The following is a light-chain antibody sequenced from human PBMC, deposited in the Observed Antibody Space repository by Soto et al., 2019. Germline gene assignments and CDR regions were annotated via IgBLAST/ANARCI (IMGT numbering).Light chain of an antibody. Sequence: EIVLTQSPATLCLSPGERATLSCRASQSISNYLAWDQQKPGQAPRLLIYDASNRATGIPARFSGSGSGTDFTLTISSLEPEDFAVYYCQQRNNWPICSFGGGTKVEIK. CDR1: QSISNY. V-gene: IGKV3-11*01. CDR3: QQRNNWPICS. CDR2: DAS. J-gene: IGKJ4*01.